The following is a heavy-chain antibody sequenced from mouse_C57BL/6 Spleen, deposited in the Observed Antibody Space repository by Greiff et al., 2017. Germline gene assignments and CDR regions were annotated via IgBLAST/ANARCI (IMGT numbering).Heavy chain of an antibody. CDR3: ARSRRSTMITDWYFDV. J-gene: IGHJ1*03. Sequence: VQLQQPGAELVMPGASVKLSCKASGYTFTSYWMHWVKQRPGQGLEWIGEIDPSDSYTNYNQKFKGKSTLTVDKSSSTAYMQFSSLTSADSAVYYCARSRRSTMITDWYFDVWGTGTTVTVSS. V-gene: IGHV1-69*01. CDR2: IDPSDSYT. D-gene: IGHD2-4*01. CDR1: GYTFTSYW.